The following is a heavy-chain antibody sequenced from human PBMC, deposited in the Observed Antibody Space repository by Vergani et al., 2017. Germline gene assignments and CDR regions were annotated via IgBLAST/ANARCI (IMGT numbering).Heavy chain of an antibody. D-gene: IGHD6-13*01. CDR3: ARDRAAAGTDY. J-gene: IGHJ4*02. CDR2: ISSSSSYI. Sequence: EVQLVESGGGLVKRGGSLRLSCAASGFTFSSYSMNWVRQAPGKGLEWVSSISSSSSYIYYADSVKGRFTISRDNAKNSRYRQMNSLRAEDTAVYYCARDRAAAGTDYWGQGTLVTVSS. V-gene: IGHV3-21*01. CDR1: GFTFSSYS.